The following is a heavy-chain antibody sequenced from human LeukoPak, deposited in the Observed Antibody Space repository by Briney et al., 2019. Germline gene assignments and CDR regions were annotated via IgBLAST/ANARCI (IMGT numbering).Heavy chain of an antibody. J-gene: IGHJ4*02. V-gene: IGHV3-66*01. CDR2: IHRGGNT. CDR1: GFTVSGNY. D-gene: IGHD3-10*01. CDR3: ARDPGYGLGVDYGDY. Sequence: AGGSLRLSCAASGFTVSGNYMSWVRQAPGKGLEWLSVIHRGGNTYYADSVKGRSTISRDSSKNTVFLQMDSLRAEDTAVYYCARDPGYGLGVDYGDYWGQGTLVTVSS.